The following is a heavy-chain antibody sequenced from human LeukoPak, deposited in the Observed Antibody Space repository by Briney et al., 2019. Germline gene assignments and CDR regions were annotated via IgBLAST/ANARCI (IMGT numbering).Heavy chain of an antibody. CDR2: IKRNADGATT. CDR3: TTGYDASPHDGF. CDR1: GFIFSGPW. V-gene: IGHV3-15*01. J-gene: IGHJ4*02. D-gene: IGHD5-24*01. Sequence: PGGSLRLSCADSGFIFSGPWMNWVRKPPGKGLEWVGLIKRNADGATTDYAAPVKGRFTISRDDSQNTLSLQMHSLKAEDTGVYFCTTGYDASPHDGFWGQGTLVTVSS.